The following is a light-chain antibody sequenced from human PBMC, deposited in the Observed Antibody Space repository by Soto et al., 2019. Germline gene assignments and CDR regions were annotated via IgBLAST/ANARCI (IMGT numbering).Light chain of an antibody. J-gene: IGLJ1*01. CDR3: AAWDDSLSVYNHV. CDR1: SSNIGSNY. V-gene: IGLV1-47*01. CDR2: RNN. Sequence: QSVLTQPPSASGTPGQRVTISCSGSSSNIGSNYVYWYQQLPGTAPKLLIYRNNQRPSGVPDRFSGSKSGTSASLAISGLRSEDEADYYCAAWDDSLSVYNHVFGTGTKLTVL.